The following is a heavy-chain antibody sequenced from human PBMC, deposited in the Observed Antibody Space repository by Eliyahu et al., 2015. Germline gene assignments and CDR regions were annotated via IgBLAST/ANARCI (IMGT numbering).Heavy chain of an antibody. CDR1: GFTFXSHA. CDR2: XGVSASTT. CDR3: AKDARLIGSS. Sequence: EVQLVESGGGLVQPGGSLRLSCEASGFTFXSHAMSWVRPAPGKGREWVXTXGVSASTTYYADSVKGRFTISRDNSKNTLDLQMNSLRAEDTAVYYCAKDARLIGSSWGQGTLVTVSS. D-gene: IGHD2-8*01. V-gene: IGHV3-23*04. J-gene: IGHJ5*02.